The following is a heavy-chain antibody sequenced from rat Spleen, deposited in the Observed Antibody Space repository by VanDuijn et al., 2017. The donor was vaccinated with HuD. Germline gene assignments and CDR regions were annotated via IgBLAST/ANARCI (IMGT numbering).Heavy chain of an antibody. J-gene: IGHJ2*01. D-gene: IGHD4-6*01. CDR2: ISSSGGST. Sequence: EVQLVESGGGLVQPGRSLKLSCAASGFTFSDYNMAWVRQAPKKGLEWVASISSSGGSTYYRDSVKGRFTVSRDNAKSTLYLQMDSLRSEDTATYYCARHWGYWGQGVTVTVSS. CDR3: ARHWGY. CDR1: GFTFSDYN. V-gene: IGHV5-7*01.